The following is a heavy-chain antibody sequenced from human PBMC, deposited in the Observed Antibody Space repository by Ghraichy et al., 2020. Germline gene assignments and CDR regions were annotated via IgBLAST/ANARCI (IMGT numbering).Heavy chain of an antibody. D-gene: IGHD1-14*01. CDR2: IGASGTNT. CDR3: TKALRTLVVSDFDP. CDR1: GFTFSNYA. V-gene: IGHV3-23*01. Sequence: GGSLRLSCAASGFTFSNYAMTWVRQAPGMGLEWVSTIGASGTNTYYADSVRVRFTISRDNSKNTLFLQMNSLRAEDTAVYYCTKALRTLVVSDFDPWGQGTLVIVSS. J-gene: IGHJ5*02.